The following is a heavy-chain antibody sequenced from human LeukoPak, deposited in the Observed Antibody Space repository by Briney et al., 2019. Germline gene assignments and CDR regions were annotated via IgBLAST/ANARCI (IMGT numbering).Heavy chain of an antibody. V-gene: IGHV4-31*03. J-gene: IGHJ6*02. Sequence: SQTLSFTCTVSSGSISSGGYYWRWIRQHPGKGLERIEYINSNGSTYYNPSLKSRVAISVATSKNQFSLKLSSVTAADTAVYYCARAAGSSWPYYYYGMDVWAKGPRSPSP. D-gene: IGHD6-13*01. CDR3: ARAAGSSWPYYYYGMDV. CDR1: SGSISSGGYY. CDR2: INSNGST.